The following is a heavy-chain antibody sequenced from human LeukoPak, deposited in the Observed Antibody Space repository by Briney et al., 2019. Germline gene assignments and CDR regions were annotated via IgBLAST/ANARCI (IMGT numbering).Heavy chain of an antibody. CDR2: IRYDGSNK. V-gene: IGHV3-30*02. J-gene: IGHJ3*02. CDR1: GFTFSSYG. CDR3: AKAEGEEDAFDI. D-gene: IGHD2-21*01. Sequence: GGSLRLSCAASGFTFSSYGMHWVRQAPGKGLEWVAFIRYDGSNKYYADSVKGRFTISRDNSKNTLYLQMNSLRAEDTAVYYCAKAEGEEDAFDIWGQGTMVTVSS.